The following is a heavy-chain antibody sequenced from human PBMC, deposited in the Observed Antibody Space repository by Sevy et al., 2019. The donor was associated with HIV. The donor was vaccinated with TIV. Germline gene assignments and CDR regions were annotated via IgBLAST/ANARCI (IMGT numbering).Heavy chain of an antibody. Sequence: ASVKVSCMVSGYTLTKLSMHWVRQAPGKGLEWMGGFDPEDGETIYAQKFQGRITMTEDTSTDTAYMELSSLRSDDTAVYYCATLDFWSDFPHYGMDVWGQGTTVTVSS. J-gene: IGHJ6*02. CDR3: ATLDFWSDFPHYGMDV. D-gene: IGHD3-3*01. CDR1: GYTLTKLS. V-gene: IGHV1-24*01. CDR2: FDPEDGET.